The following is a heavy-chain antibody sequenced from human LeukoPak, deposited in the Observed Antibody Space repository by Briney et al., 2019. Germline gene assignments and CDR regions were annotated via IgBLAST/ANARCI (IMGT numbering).Heavy chain of an antibody. V-gene: IGHV3-74*01. CDR1: GFTFSSYS. CDR3: ARAERRGYDFWSGYYLPDY. J-gene: IGHJ4*02. D-gene: IGHD3-3*01. CDR2: INSDGSST. Sequence: GGSLRLSCAASGFTFSSYSMNWVRQAPGEGLVWVSRINSDGSSTRYADSVKGRFTISRDNAKNTLYLQMNSLRAEDTAVYYCARAERRGYDFWSGYYLPDYWGQGTLVTVSS.